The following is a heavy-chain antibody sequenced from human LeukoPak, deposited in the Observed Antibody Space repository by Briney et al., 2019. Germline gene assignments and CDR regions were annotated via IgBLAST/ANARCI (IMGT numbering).Heavy chain of an antibody. CDR3: ARDLSAGGRPEGKNTFDI. D-gene: IGHD6-13*01. J-gene: IGHJ3*02. CDR2: INPNSGGT. V-gene: IGHV1-2*04. Sequence: GASVKVSCKASGYTFTGYYMHWVRQAPGQGLEWMGWINPNSGGTNYAQKVQGWVTMTRDTSISTAYMELSRLRSADTAVSYCARDLSAGGRPEGKNTFDIWGQGTMVTVSS. CDR1: GYTFTGYY.